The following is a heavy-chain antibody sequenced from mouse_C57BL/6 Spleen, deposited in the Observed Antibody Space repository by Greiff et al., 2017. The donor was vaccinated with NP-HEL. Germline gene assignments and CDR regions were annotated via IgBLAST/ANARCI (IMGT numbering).Heavy chain of an antibody. Sequence: VKLMESGAELVRPGASVTLSCKASGYTFTDYEMHWVKQTPVHGLEWIGAIDPETGGTAYNQKFKGKAILTADKSSSTAYMELRSLTSEDSAVYYCTRSEAYYSRGFAYWGQGTLVTVSA. CDR2: IDPETGGT. D-gene: IGHD2-12*01. CDR1: GYTFTDYE. J-gene: IGHJ3*01. CDR3: TRSEAYYSRGFAY. V-gene: IGHV1-15*01.